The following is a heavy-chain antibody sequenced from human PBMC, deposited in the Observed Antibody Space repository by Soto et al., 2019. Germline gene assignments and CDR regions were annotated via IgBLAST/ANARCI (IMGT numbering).Heavy chain of an antibody. J-gene: IGHJ4*02. CDR1: GFTFGDYA. V-gene: IGHV3-49*03. Sequence: GGSLRLSCTASGFTFGDYAMSWFRQAPGKGLEWVGFIRSKAYGGTTEYAASVKGRFTISRDDSKSIAYLQMNSLKTEDTAVYYCTRDIRSGVLRYFDWLLESWSSFDYWGQGTLVTVSS. CDR2: IRSKAYGGTT. CDR3: TRDIRSGVLRYFDWLLESWSSFDY. D-gene: IGHD3-9*01.